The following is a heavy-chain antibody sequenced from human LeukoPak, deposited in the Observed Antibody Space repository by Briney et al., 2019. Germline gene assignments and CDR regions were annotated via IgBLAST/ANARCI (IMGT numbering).Heavy chain of an antibody. CDR3: ARDLRLRLRELSLYYFDY. CDR2: IWYDGSNK. V-gene: IGHV3-33*01. J-gene: IGHJ4*02. D-gene: IGHD3-16*02. CDR1: GFTFSSYG. Sequence: GGSLRLSCAASGFTFSSYGMHWVRQAPGKGLEWVAVIWYDGSNKYYADSMKGRFTISRDNSKNTLYLQMNSLRAEDTAVYYCARDLRLRLRELSLYYFDYWGQGTLVTVSS.